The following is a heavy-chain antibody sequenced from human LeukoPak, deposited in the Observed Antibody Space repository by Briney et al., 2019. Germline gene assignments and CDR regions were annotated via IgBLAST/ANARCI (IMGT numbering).Heavy chain of an antibody. CDR1: GSTFTSYG. Sequence: ASVKVSFKASGSTFTSYGISWVRHAPGQGHEWMGWIIAYNGNTNYEQKLQGRVTMTTDTSTSIADLELRSLRSDDTAVYYCARGTMVRGVIIIGGYYYYMDVWGKGTTVTVSS. CDR2: IIAYNGNT. D-gene: IGHD3-10*01. CDR3: ARGTMVRGVIIIGGYYYYMDV. J-gene: IGHJ6*03. V-gene: IGHV1-18*01.